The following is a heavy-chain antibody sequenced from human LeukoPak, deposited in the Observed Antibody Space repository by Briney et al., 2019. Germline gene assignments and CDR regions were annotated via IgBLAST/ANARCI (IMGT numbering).Heavy chain of an antibody. D-gene: IGHD6-13*01. CDR2: VYDDGRT. CDR1: GFTFSSYA. J-gene: IGHJ1*01. Sequence: PGGSLRLSCAASGFTFSSYAMSWVRQAPGRGLKWVSFVYDDGRTFYADSVKGRFTISRDTSRNTLYLQVNSLKAEDTAVYYCAKATQSAAGYFQHWGQGTLVTVSS. CDR3: AKATQSAAGYFQH. V-gene: IGHV3-23*03.